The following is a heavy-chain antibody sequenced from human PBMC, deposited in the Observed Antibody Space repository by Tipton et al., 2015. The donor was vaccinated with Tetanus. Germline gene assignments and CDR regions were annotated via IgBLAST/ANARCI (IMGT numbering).Heavy chain of an antibody. CDR3: ARGRTGSFDY. V-gene: IGHV4-39*07. J-gene: IGHJ4*02. D-gene: IGHD1-1*01. CDR2: IYYSGST. Sequence: TLSLTCTVSGGSISSSSYYWGWIRQPPGKGLEWIGSIYYSGSTYYNPSLKSRVTISVDTSKNQFSLKLSSVTAADTAVYYCARGRTGSFDYWGQGTLVTVSS. CDR1: GGSISSSSYY.